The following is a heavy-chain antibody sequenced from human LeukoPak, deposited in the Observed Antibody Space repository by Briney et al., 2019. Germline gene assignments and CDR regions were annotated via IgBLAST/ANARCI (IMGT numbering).Heavy chain of an antibody. Sequence: GGSLRLSCAASGFTFSSYAMSWVRQAPGKGLEWVSAISGSGGSTYYADSVKGRFTISRDNSKNTLYLQMNSLRADDTALYFCAKAGYDYSDINWFDPWGQGTLVTVSS. CDR1: GFTFSSYA. V-gene: IGHV3-23*01. J-gene: IGHJ5*02. D-gene: IGHD5-12*01. CDR2: ISGSGGST. CDR3: AKAGYDYSDINWFDP.